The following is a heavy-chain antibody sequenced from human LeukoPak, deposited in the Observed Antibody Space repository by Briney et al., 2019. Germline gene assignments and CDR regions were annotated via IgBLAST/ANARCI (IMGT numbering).Heavy chain of an antibody. CDR1: GYTFTSYA. CDR2: INPNSGGT. CDR3: ARGTRGYCSGGSCYSGDYFDY. Sequence: GASVEVSCKASGYTFTSYAMNWVRQAPGQGLEWMGWINPNSGGTNYAQKFQDRVTMTRDTSISTAYMELSRLRSDDTAVYYCARGTRGYCSGGSCYSGDYFDYWGQGTLVTVSS. V-gene: IGHV1-2*02. D-gene: IGHD2-15*01. J-gene: IGHJ4*02.